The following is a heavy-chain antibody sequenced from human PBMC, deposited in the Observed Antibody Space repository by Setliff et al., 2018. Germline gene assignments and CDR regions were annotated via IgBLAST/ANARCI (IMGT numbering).Heavy chain of an antibody. J-gene: IGHJ6*03. D-gene: IGHD5-18*01. CDR2: TIPSFGST. V-gene: IGHV1-69*05. CDR1: GGTFSSYG. Sequence: SVKVSCKASGGTFSSYGISWVRQAPGQGLEWMGGTIPSFGSTNYAQKFQGRVTIITDESTSTAYMELSSLRTEDTAVHYCAREGVDTRSSTDYRYYMDVWGKGTTVTVSS. CDR3: AREGVDTRSSTDYRYYMDV.